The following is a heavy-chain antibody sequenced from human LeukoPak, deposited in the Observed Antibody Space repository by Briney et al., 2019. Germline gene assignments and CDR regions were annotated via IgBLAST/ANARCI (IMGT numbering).Heavy chain of an antibody. J-gene: IGHJ1*01. D-gene: IGHD6-13*01. CDR1: VYTLTELS. CDR3: ATQQLVRFVLRFQH. Sequence: ASVNVSCKVSVYTLTELSMHWVRQAPGKGLEWMGRFDPEDGETIYAQKFQGRVTMTEDTSTNTAYMELSSLRSEDTAVYYCATQQLVRFVLRFQHWGQGTLVTVSS. CDR2: FDPEDGET. V-gene: IGHV1-24*01.